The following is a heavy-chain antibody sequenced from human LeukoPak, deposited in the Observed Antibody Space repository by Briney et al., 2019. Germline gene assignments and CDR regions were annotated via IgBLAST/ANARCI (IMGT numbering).Heavy chain of an antibody. Sequence: GGSLRLSCAASGFTFSDYYMSWIRQAPGKGLEWVSYISSSSSYTNYADSVKGRFTISRDNAKNSLYLQMNSLRAEDTAVYYCVRDAMLNSDILTGYYGIDYWGQGTLVTVSS. CDR3: VRDAMLNSDILTGYYGIDY. J-gene: IGHJ4*02. CDR2: ISSSSSYT. V-gene: IGHV3-11*06. D-gene: IGHD3-9*01. CDR1: GFTFSDYY.